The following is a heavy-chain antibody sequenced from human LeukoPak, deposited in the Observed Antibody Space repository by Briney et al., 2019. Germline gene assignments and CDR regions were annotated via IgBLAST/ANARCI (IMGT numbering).Heavy chain of an antibody. D-gene: IGHD6-13*01. V-gene: IGHV3-11*01. CDR1: GYTFCDFY. CDR3: ARSRVAAAGNRFDY. J-gene: IGHJ4*02. Sequence: PGGSLRLSCAAPGYTFCDFYTNWICQAPGEGVWWVSYISSSASTIYYADSVKGRFTISRDNAKNSLYLQMNSLGAEDTAVYYCARSRVAAAGNRFDYWGQGTLVTVSS. CDR2: ISSSASTI.